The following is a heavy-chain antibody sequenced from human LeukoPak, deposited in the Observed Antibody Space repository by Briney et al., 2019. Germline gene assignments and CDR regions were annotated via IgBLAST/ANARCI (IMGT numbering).Heavy chain of an antibody. Sequence: GRSLRLSCAASGFTFSSYAMHWVRQAPGKGLEWVAVISYDGSNKYYADSVKGRFTISRDNSKNTLYLQMNSLRAEDTAVYYCXRDPLLLWXXEXXXYYM. D-gene: IGHD3-10*01. CDR3: XRDPLLLWXXEXXXYYM. J-gene: IGHJ6*03. V-gene: IGHV3-30-3*01. CDR2: ISYDGSNK. CDR1: GFTFSSYA.